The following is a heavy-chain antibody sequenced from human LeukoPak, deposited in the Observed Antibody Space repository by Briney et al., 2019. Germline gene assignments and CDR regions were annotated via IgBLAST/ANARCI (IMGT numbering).Heavy chain of an antibody. Sequence: ASVKVSCKASGGTFSSYAISWVRQAPGQGLEWMGRIIPMFGVTNYAQKFQGRVTITADKSTSTAFMELRSLRSEDTAIYYCARINMVDPTADNEYFQHWGQGTLVTVSS. V-gene: IGHV1-69*04. CDR1: GGTFSSYA. J-gene: IGHJ1*01. D-gene: IGHD1-1*01. CDR2: IIPMFGVT. CDR3: ARINMVDPTADNEYFQH.